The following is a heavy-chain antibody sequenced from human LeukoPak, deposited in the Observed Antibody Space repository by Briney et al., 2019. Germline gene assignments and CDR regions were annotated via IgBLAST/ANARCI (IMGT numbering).Heavy chain of an antibody. Sequence: GGSLRLSCAAPGFTVSSNYMSWVRQAPGKGLEWVSVIYSGGNTYYADSVKGRFTISRDNSKNTLYLQMNSLRAEDTAVYYCARESGNYGGNGVGLDYWGQGTLVTVSS. D-gene: IGHD4-23*01. CDR2: IYSGGNT. V-gene: IGHV3-66*02. J-gene: IGHJ4*02. CDR3: ARESGNYGGNGVGLDY. CDR1: GFTVSSNY.